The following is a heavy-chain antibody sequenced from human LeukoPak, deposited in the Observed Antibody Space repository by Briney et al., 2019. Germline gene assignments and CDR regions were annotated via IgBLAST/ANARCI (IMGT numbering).Heavy chain of an antibody. J-gene: IGHJ6*03. V-gene: IGHV3-74*01. Sequence: GGSLRLSCAASGFTFSSYWMHWVRQAPGKGLVWVSRINSDGSSTSYADSVKGRFTISRDNAKNTLYLQMNSLRAEDTAVYYCARHPPKQVRFLEWLPYYYYMDVWGKGTTVTVSS. CDR2: INSDGSST. CDR3: ARHPPKQVRFLEWLPYYYYMDV. CDR1: GFTFSSYW. D-gene: IGHD3-3*01.